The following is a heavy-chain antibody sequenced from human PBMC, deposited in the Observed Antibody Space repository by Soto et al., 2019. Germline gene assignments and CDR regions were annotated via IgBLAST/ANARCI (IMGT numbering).Heavy chain of an antibody. CDR1: GGTFSSYA. D-gene: IGHD3-22*01. J-gene: IGHJ4*02. Sequence: QVQLVQSGAEVKKPGSSVKVSCKASGGTFSSYAISWVRQAPGQGLEWMGGIIPICGTANYAQKFQGRVTITADESTSTAYMELSSLRSEDTAVYYCARDLSGTYYYDSSGYYPFDYWGQGTLVTVSS. V-gene: IGHV1-69*01. CDR2: IIPICGTA. CDR3: ARDLSGTYYYDSSGYYPFDY.